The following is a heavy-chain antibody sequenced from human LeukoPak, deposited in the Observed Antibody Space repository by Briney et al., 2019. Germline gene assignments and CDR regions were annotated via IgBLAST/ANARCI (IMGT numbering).Heavy chain of an antibody. J-gene: IGHJ5*02. D-gene: IGHD4-17*01. Sequence: GESLKISCKGSGYSFTSYWIDWVRQLPGKGLEWMGIIYPGDSDTRYSPSFQGQVTISADKSISTAYLQWSSLKASDTAMYYCARRTVTDGAWFDPWGQGTLVTVSS. CDR1: GYSFTSYW. CDR2: IYPGDSDT. V-gene: IGHV5-51*01. CDR3: ARRTVTDGAWFDP.